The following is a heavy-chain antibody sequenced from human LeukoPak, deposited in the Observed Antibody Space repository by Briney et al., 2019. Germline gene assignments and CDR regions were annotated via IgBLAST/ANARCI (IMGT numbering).Heavy chain of an antibody. CDR2: ISSSSSTI. CDR3: AKARITILLDY. CDR1: GFTIDDYG. J-gene: IGHJ4*02. D-gene: IGHD3-9*01. Sequence: GGSLRLSCAASGFTIDDYGMSWVRQAPGKGLEWVSYISSSSSTIYYADSVKGRFTISRDNAKNTLYLLMNSLRAEDTAVYYCAKARITILLDYWGQGTLVTVSS. V-gene: IGHV3-48*01.